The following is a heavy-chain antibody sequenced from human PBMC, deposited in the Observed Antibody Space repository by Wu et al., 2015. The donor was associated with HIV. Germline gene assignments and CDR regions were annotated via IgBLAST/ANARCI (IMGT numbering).Heavy chain of an antibody. V-gene: IGHV1-18*01. Sequence: QVQLVQSGAEVKKPGASVKVSCKASGYIFTSYGISWVRQAPGQGLEWMGWISAYNGNTNYAQKLQGRVTMTTDTSTSTAYMELRSLRSDDTAVYYCARDSKGSSWSFLGYDAFDIWGQGTMVTVSS. D-gene: IGHD6-13*01. CDR1: GYIFTSYG. CDR2: ISAYNGNT. J-gene: IGHJ3*02. CDR3: ARDSKGSSWSFLGYDAFDI.